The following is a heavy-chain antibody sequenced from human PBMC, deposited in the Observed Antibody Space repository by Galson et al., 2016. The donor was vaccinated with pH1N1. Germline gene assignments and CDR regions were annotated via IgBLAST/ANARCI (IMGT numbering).Heavy chain of an antibody. CDR1: GFTFSRYW. V-gene: IGHV3-7*01. CDR3: ARAIAQGDSY. CDR2: IYQDGSEK. J-gene: IGHJ4*02. Sequence: SLRLSCAASGFTFSRYWMSWVRQAPGKGLEWVASIYQDGSEKYYVDSVKGRFSISRDNAENSLYLQMDSLRAEDTDIYYCARAIAQGDSYWGQGTLVTVSS. D-gene: IGHD2-21*02.